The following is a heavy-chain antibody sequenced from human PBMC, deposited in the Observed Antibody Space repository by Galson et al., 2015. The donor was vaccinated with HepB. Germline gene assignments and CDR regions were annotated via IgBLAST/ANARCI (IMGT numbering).Heavy chain of an antibody. D-gene: IGHD3-10*01. CDR3: ASGIAMVRCVIPTD. Sequence: SVKVSCKASGCTFSSYAISWVRQAPGQGPEWIGVIIPIFGTANYAQKFQGRVTITADKSTSTAYMQLSSVTAADTAVYYCASGIAMVRCVIPTDGGQGTLVTVPS. V-gene: IGHV1-69*06. J-gene: IGHJ4*02. CDR2: IIPIFGTA. CDR1: GCTFSSYA.